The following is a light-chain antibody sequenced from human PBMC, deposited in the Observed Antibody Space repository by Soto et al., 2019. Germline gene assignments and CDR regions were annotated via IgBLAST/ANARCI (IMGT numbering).Light chain of an antibody. CDR2: AAS. CDR1: QGISSY. Sequence: AIRMTQSPSSFSASTGDRVTITCRASQGISSYLAWYQQKPGKAPKLLIYAASTLQSGVPSRFSGSGSGTDFTLTISCLQSEDFATCYCQQYYSYLPITFGQGTRLEIK. J-gene: IGKJ5*01. CDR3: QQYYSYLPIT. V-gene: IGKV1-8*01.